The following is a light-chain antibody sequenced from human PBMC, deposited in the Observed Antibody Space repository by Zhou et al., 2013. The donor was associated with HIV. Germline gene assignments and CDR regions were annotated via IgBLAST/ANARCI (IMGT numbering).Light chain of an antibody. Sequence: EVVLTQSPGTLSLSPGERATLSCRASQTVSGSYFAWYQQKPGQAPRLLIYDASNRATGIPARFSGSGSGTDFTLTISSLEPEDFAVYYCQQRSNWPPSITFGQGTRLE. V-gene: IGKV3-11*01. CDR1: QTVSGSY. CDR3: QQRSNWPPSIT. CDR2: DAS. J-gene: IGKJ5*01.